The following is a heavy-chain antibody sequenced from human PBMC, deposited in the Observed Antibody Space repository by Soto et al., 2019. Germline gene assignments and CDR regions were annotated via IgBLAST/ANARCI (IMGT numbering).Heavy chain of an antibody. CDR2: ISNSGSSI. CDR1: GFTLSSYM. D-gene: IGHD3-3*01. V-gene: IGHV3-48*03. J-gene: IGHJ3*02. Sequence: GGSLRLSCAASGFTLSSYMMNWVRQAPGQGLEWISYISNSGSSIDYADSVKGRFTISRDNAKKSLFLQMNSLRGEHTAVYYCATDCFDFWSGAHNAFEIWGQGTMVTLSS. CDR3: ATDCFDFWSGAHNAFEI.